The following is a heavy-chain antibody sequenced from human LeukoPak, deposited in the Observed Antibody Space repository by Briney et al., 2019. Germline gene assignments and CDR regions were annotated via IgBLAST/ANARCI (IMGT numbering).Heavy chain of an antibody. Sequence: GGSLRLSCAASGFIFSSAWMTWVRQAPGKGLEWVGHIKNKTNGGTTDYAAPVKGRFIISRDDSKNTLYLQMNRLRTEDTAVYYCARGFCSSTSCYQGPFDFWGQGTLVTVSS. D-gene: IGHD2-2*01. J-gene: IGHJ4*02. CDR3: ARGFCSSTSCYQGPFDF. V-gene: IGHV3-15*01. CDR1: GFIFSSAW. CDR2: IKNKTNGGTT.